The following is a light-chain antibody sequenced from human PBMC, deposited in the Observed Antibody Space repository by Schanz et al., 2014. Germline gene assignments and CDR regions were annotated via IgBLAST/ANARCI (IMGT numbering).Light chain of an antibody. CDR2: AAS. CDR1: QSISSW. J-gene: IGKJ3*01. CDR3: QQSYSTPRT. V-gene: IGKV1-39*01. Sequence: DIQMTQSPSTLSASVGDRVTITCRASQSISSWLAWYQQKPGKAPRLLIYAASTLQDGVPSGFSGSGSGTDFTLTINSLQPEDFATYYCQQSYSTPRTFGPGTKVDIK.